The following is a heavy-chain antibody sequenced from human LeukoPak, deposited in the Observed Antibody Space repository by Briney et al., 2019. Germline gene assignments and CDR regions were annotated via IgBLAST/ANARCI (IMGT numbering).Heavy chain of an antibody. Sequence: GGSLRLSCAASGFTLSNYGMSWVRQAPGKGLEWVSAISGSGGSTYYADSVKGRFTISRDNSKNTLYLQMNSLRAEDTAVYYCAKPNSYYGSGSFDYWGQGTLVTVSS. CDR1: GFTLSNYG. J-gene: IGHJ4*02. CDR3: AKPNSYYGSGSFDY. V-gene: IGHV3-23*01. D-gene: IGHD3-10*01. CDR2: ISGSGGST.